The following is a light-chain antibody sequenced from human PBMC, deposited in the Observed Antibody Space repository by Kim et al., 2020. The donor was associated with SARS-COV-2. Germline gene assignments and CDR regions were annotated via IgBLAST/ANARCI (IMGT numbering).Light chain of an antibody. CDR1: QSVSSS. Sequence: SPGERATLSCRASQSVSSSLAWYQQKPGQAPRLLIYDASNRATGIPARFSGSGSGTDFTLTISNLEPEDFAVYYCQQRGNWPPITFGQGTRLEIK. CDR2: DAS. V-gene: IGKV3-11*01. CDR3: QQRGNWPPIT. J-gene: IGKJ5*01.